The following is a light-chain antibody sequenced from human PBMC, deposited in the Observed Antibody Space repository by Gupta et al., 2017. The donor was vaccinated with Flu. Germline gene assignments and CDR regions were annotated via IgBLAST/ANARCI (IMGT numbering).Light chain of an antibody. CDR3: SSYTNTNTGVV. CDR2: EVS. Sequence: IAISCTGTSSDVGGYDYVSWYQQHPGKAPELMIFEVSRRPSGISDRFSGSKSGNTASLTISGLLAEDEAYYYCSSYTNTNTGVVFGGGTKLTVL. V-gene: IGLV2-14*01. CDR1: SSDVGGYDY. J-gene: IGLJ2*01.